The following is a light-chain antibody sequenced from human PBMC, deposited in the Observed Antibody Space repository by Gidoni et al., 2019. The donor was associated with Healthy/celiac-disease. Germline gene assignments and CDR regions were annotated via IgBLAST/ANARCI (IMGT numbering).Light chain of an antibody. J-gene: IGKJ4*01. CDR1: QSVSSNY. Sequence: DIVLTQSPGTLSLSPGVRATLSCRASQSVSSNYLAWYQQKPGQAPRLRIYGASSRATGIPDRFSGSGSGTDFTLTISRLEPEDFAVYYCQQYGSSPVFGGGTKVEIK. CDR2: GAS. V-gene: IGKV3-20*01. CDR3: QQYGSSPV.